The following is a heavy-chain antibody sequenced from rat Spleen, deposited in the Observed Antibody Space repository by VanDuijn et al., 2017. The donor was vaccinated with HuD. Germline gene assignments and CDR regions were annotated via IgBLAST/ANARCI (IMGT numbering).Heavy chain of an antibody. CDR3: ATAGTRVSRFAY. D-gene: IGHD1-4*01. CDR2: ISPSGGIT. CDR1: GFSFTDYN. J-gene: IGHJ3*01. Sequence: EVQLVESGGGLVQPGRSLKLSCAASGFSFTDYNMAWVRQAPTKDLQWVTSISPSGGITDYRDSVKGRFAISRDTAKSTLYLQMDSLGSEDTATYHCATAGTRVSRFAYWGQGTLVTVSS. V-gene: IGHV5-19*01.